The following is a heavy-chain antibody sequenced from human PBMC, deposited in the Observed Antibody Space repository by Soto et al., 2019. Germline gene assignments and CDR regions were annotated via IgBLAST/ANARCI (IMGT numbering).Heavy chain of an antibody. Sequence: SETLSLTCTVSGGSIGSYYWSWIRQPPGKGLEWIGYIYYSGSTNYNPSLKSRVTISVDTSKNQFSLKLSSVTAADTAVYYCARVAYGDYVWWFDPWGQGTLVTVSS. CDR3: ARVAYGDYVWWFDP. V-gene: IGHV4-59*01. CDR1: GGSIGSYY. CDR2: IYYSGST. J-gene: IGHJ5*02. D-gene: IGHD4-17*01.